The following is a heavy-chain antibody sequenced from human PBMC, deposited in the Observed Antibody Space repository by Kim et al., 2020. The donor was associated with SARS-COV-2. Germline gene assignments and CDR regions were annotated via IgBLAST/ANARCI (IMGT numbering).Heavy chain of an antibody. Sequence: GGSLRLSCAASGFTFSSYGMHWVRQAPGKGLEWVAVISYDGSNKYYADSVKGRFTISRDNSKNTLYLQMNSLRAEDTAVYYCAKLPSGSSGWYKDAFDIWGQGTMVTVSS. CDR3: AKLPSGSSGWYKDAFDI. CDR2: ISYDGSNK. J-gene: IGHJ3*02. D-gene: IGHD6-19*01. V-gene: IGHV3-30*18. CDR1: GFTFSSYG.